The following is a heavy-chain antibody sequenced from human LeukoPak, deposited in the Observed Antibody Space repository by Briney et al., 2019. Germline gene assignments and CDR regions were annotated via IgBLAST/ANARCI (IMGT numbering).Heavy chain of an antibody. Sequence: PGRSLRLSCAASGFTFSRSAMHWVRQAPGKGLEWVAVISYDGSKKYYADSVQGRFTISRDNSKNTLYLQMNSLRAEDTAVYYCAKDESIFGVVTIYYFDYWGQGTLVTVSS. CDR3: AKDESIFGVVTIYYFDY. CDR1: GFTFSRSA. J-gene: IGHJ4*02. D-gene: IGHD3-3*01. CDR2: ISYDGSKK. V-gene: IGHV3-30-3*01.